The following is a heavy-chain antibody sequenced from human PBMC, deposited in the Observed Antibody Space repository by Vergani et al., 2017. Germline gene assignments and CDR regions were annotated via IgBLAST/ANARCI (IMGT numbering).Heavy chain of an antibody. CDR1: GYTFTSYY. CDR3: ARGLWAVAASGWFDP. J-gene: IGHJ5*02. CDR2: INPSGGST. V-gene: IGHV1-46*01. Sequence: QVQLVQSGAEVKKPGASVKVSCKASGYTFTSYYMHWVRQAPGQGLEWMGIINPSGGSTTYAQRFQGRVTLTRDTSTSTVFMELSSLRSEDTAVYYCARGLWAVAASGWFDPWGQGTLVTVSS. D-gene: IGHD6-19*01.